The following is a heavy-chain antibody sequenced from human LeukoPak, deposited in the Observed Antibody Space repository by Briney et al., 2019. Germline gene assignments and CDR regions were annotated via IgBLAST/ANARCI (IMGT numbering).Heavy chain of an antibody. Sequence: PGGSLRLSCAASGFTVSSNYMSWVRQAPGKGLEWVSAISGSGGSTYYADSVKGRFTISRDNSKNTLYLQMNSLRAEDTAVYYCAKDTRGYSGYDYLLAGYYYMDVWGKGTTVTVSS. J-gene: IGHJ6*03. CDR3: AKDTRGYSGYDYLLAGYYYMDV. D-gene: IGHD5-12*01. CDR1: GFTVSSNY. CDR2: ISGSGGST. V-gene: IGHV3-23*01.